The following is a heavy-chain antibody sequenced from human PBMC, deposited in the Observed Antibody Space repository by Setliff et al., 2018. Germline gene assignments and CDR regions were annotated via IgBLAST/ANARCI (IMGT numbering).Heavy chain of an antibody. CDR2: INAGNGNT. CDR3: ARGLAVSHTWIQLWFGAFDI. J-gene: IGHJ3*02. V-gene: IGHV1-3*01. CDR1: GYTFTSYA. Sequence: ASVKVSCKASGYTFTSYAMHWVRQAPGQRLEWMGWINAGNGNTKYSQKFQGRVTITRDTSASTAYMELSSLRSEDTAVYYCARGLAVSHTWIQLWFGAFDIWGQGTMVTVSS. D-gene: IGHD5-18*01.